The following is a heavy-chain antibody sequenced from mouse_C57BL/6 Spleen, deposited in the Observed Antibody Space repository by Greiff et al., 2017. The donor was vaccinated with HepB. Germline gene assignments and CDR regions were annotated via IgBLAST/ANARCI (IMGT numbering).Heavy chain of an antibody. Sequence: VKLVESGPGLVAPSQSLSITCTVSGFSLTSYGVHWVRQPPGKGLEWLVVIWSDGSTTYNSALKSRLSISKDNSKSQVFLKMNSLQTDDTAMYYCATYGSSYDYAMDYWGQGTSVTVSS. CDR2: IWSDGST. CDR3: ATYGSSYDYAMDY. J-gene: IGHJ4*01. V-gene: IGHV2-6*03. CDR1: GFSLTSYG. D-gene: IGHD1-1*01.